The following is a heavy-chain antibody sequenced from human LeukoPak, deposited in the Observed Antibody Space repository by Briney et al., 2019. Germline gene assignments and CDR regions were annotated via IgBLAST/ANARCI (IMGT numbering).Heavy chain of an antibody. V-gene: IGHV4-34*01. CDR1: GGSFSGYY. D-gene: IGHD3-22*01. Sequence: PSETLSLTCAVYGGSFSGYYWSWIRQPPGKGLEWIGEINHSGSTNYNPSLKSRVTISVDTSKNQFSLKLSSVTAADTAVYYCARRRYYDSSGYFRAFDIWGQGTMVTVSS. CDR3: ARRRYYDSSGYFRAFDI. CDR2: INHSGST. J-gene: IGHJ3*02.